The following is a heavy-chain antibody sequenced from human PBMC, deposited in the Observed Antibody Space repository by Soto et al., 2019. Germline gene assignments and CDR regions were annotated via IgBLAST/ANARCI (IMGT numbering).Heavy chain of an antibody. CDR1: GYTFTGYY. CDR3: ARDRVIEYYDSSCYSYGMDV. V-gene: IGHV1-2*04. D-gene: IGHD3-22*01. CDR2: INPNSGGT. J-gene: IGHJ6*02. Sequence: GASVKVSCKASGYTFTGYYMHWVRQAPGQGLEWMGWINPNSGGTNYAQKFQGWVTMTRDTSISTAYMELSRLRSDDTAVYYCARDRVIEYYDSSCYSYGMDVWGQGTTVTVSS.